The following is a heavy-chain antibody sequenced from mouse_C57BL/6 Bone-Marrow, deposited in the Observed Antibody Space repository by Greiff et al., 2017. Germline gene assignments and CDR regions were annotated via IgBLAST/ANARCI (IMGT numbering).Heavy chain of an antibody. V-gene: IGHV7-1*01. CDR3: ARALLFYAMDY. D-gene: IGHD2-10*01. Sequence: EVKVVESGGGLVQSGRSLRLSCATSGFTFSDFYMEWVRQAPGKGLEWIAASRNKANDYTTEYSASVKGRFIVSRDTSQSILYLQMNALRAEDTAIYYCARALLFYAMDYWGQGTSVTVSS. CDR2: SRNKANDYTT. CDR1: GFTFSDFY. J-gene: IGHJ4*01.